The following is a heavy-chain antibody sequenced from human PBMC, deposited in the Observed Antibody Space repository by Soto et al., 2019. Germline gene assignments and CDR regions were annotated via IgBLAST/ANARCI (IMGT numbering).Heavy chain of an antibody. CDR2: ISAYSGNT. D-gene: IGHD6-25*01. Sequence: ASVKVSCRASGYTGYTFTIYCINWVRQAPGQGLEWMGRISAYSGNTNYAQKLQGRVTMTTDTSTNSAYMELRSLRSDDTAVYYCEREASSDYKFDYRGQGTMVIVYS. CDR1: GYTGYTFTIYC. CDR3: EREASSDYKFDY. V-gene: IGHV1-18*04. J-gene: IGHJ4*02.